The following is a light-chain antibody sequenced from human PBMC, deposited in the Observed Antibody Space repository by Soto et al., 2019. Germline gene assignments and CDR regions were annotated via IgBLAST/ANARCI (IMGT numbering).Light chain of an antibody. CDR2: GAS. Sequence: EIVMTQSPATLSVSPGERATLSCRSSQSVSSNLAWYQQKPGQAPRLLIYGASTRATGIPARLSGSGSGTEFTLTISSLQSEEFAVYYCQQYNNWPSFGQGTKVDI. CDR1: QSVSSN. J-gene: IGKJ1*01. V-gene: IGKV3-15*01. CDR3: QQYNNWPS.